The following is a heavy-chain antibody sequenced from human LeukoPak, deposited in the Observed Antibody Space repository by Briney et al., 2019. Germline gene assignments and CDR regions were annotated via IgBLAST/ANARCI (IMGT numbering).Heavy chain of an antibody. CDR3: ANHMVRGGPFDN. D-gene: IGHD3-10*01. J-gene: IGHJ4*02. V-gene: IGHV3-23*01. CDR2: ISDTGDTA. CDR1: GFTFSAYG. Sequence: GGSLRLSCAASGFTFSAYGMSWVRQAPGKGLEWVSGISDTGDTAYYADSVKGRFTIFRDTSKDTLYLQMNSLRAEDTAVYYCANHMVRGGPFDNWGQGTLVTVSS.